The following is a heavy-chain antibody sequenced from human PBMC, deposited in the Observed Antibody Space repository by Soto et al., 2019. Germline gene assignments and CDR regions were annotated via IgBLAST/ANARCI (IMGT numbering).Heavy chain of an antibody. J-gene: IGHJ4*02. CDR3: AREVGGSSPPG. CDR1: GFTFSRHA. D-gene: IGHD6-6*01. V-gene: IGHV3-30-3*01. CDR2: ISYDGSEK. Sequence: QVQLVESGGGVVQPGRSLRLSCAASGFTFSRHAMHWVRQAPVKGLEWAAVISYDGSEKYYADSVKGRFTISRDSSKNTLYLQRDSLGSEDTAVYYCAREVGGSSPPGWGQGTLVTVFS.